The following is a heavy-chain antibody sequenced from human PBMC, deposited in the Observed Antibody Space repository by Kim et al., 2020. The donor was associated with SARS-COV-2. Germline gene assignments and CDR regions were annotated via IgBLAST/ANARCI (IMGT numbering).Heavy chain of an antibody. J-gene: IGHJ3*02. Sequence: SETLSLTCAVYGGSFSGYYWSWIRQPPGKGLEWIGEINHSGSTNYNPSLKSRVTISVDTSKNQFSLKLSSVTAADTAVYYFARGHPRLAAAVTVAFDIWG. CDR2: INHSGST. V-gene: IGHV4-34*01. CDR1: GGSFSGYY. CDR3: ARGHPRLAAAVTVAFDI. D-gene: IGHD6-13*01.